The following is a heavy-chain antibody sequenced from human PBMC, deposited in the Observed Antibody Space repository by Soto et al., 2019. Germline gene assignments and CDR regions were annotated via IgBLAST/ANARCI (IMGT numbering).Heavy chain of an antibody. CDR2: IYYSGST. CDR1: GGSVSSGSYY. Sequence: PSETLSLTCTVSGGSVSSGSYYWSWIRQPPGKGLEWIGYIYYSGSTNYNPSLKSRVTISVDTSKNQFSLKLSSVTAADTAVYYCAGALRYLDYWGQGTLVTVSS. CDR3: AGALRYLDY. J-gene: IGHJ4*02. V-gene: IGHV4-61*01. D-gene: IGHD4-17*01.